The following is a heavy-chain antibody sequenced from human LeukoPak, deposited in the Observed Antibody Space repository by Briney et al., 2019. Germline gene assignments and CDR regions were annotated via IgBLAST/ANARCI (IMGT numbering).Heavy chain of an antibody. Sequence: ASVKVSCKASGYTFTGYYMHWVRQAPGQGLEWMGWINPNSGGTNYAQKFQGRVTMTRDTSISTAYMELSRLRSDDTAVYYCARVPGGYCSSTSCYKRSAFDIWGQGTMVTVSS. CDR2: INPNSGGT. J-gene: IGHJ3*02. V-gene: IGHV1-2*02. CDR1: GYTFTGYY. D-gene: IGHD2-2*02. CDR3: ARVPGGYCSSTSCYKRSAFDI.